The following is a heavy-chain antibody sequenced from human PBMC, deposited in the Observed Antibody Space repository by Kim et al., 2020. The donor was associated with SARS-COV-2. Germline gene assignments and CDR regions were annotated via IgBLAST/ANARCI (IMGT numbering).Heavy chain of an antibody. CDR3: AKIFVLWFGELSGPVAY. J-gene: IGHJ4*02. Sequence: VKGRFTISRDNSKNTLYLQMNSLRAEDTAVYYCAKIFVLWFGELSGPVAYWGQGPLVTVSS. D-gene: IGHD3-10*01. V-gene: IGHV3-23*01.